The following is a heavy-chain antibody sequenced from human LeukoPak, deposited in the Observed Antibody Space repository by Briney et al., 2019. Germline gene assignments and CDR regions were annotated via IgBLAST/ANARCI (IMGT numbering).Heavy chain of an antibody. D-gene: IGHD3-9*01. V-gene: IGHV1-18*01. CDR1: GYTFTSYG. CDR2: ISAYNGNT. J-gene: IGHJ4*02. Sequence: GASVKVSRKASGYTFTSYGISWVRQAPGQGLEWMGWISAYNGNTNYAQKFQGRVTMTRDTSISTAYMELSRLRSDDTAVYYCATRNPSDYDILTGYFYWGQGTLVTVSS. CDR3: ATRNPSDYDILTGYFY.